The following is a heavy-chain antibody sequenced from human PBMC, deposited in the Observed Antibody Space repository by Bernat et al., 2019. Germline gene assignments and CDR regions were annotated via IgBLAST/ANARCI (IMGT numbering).Heavy chain of an antibody. V-gene: IGHV3-23*01. Sequence: EVQLLESGGGLVQPGGSLRISCAASGFSFSINAMSWVRQAPGRGLEWVSSISESGSSTFYADSVKGRFTISRDNSKNTLYLQMNSLRAEDTAVYYCAKDDVVGARADFDYWGQGTLVTVSS. CDR3: AKDDVVGARADFDY. CDR1: GFSFSINA. D-gene: IGHD1-26*01. J-gene: IGHJ4*02. CDR2: ISESGSST.